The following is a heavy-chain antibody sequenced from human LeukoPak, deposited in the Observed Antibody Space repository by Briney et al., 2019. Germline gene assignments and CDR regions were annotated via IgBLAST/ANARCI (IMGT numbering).Heavy chain of an antibody. CDR2: IRYDGSNK. CDR3: AKSPSWCSSTSCYGGTDY. CDR1: GFTFSSYG. V-gene: IGHV3-30*02. D-gene: IGHD2-2*01. J-gene: IGHJ4*02. Sequence: GGSLRLSXAASGFTFSSYGMHWVRQAPGKGLEWVALIRYDGSNKYYADSVKGRFTISRDNSKNTLYLQMNSLRAEDTAVYYCAKSPSWCSSTSCYGGTDYWGQGTLVTVSS.